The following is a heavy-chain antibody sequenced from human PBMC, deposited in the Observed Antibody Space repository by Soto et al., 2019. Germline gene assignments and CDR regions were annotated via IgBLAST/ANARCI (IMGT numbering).Heavy chain of an antibody. V-gene: IGHV4-34*01. CDR2: INHSGGT. CDR3: ARTYSSSWSPLEY. Sequence: QVQLQQWGAGLLKPSETLSLTCAVYGGSFSGYYWSWIRQPPGKGLVWIGEINHSGGTNYNPSLKSRITISVDTSKNQFSLKLTSVTAADTAVYYCARTYSSSWSPLEYWGQGTLVTVSS. CDR1: GGSFSGYY. D-gene: IGHD6-13*01. J-gene: IGHJ4*02.